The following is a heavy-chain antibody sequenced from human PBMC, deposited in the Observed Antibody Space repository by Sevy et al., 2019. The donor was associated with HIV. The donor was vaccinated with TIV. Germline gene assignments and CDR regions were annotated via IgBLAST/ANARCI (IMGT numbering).Heavy chain of an antibody. CDR2: IYPGDSDT. J-gene: IGHJ4*02. Sequence: GESLKISCKASGYSFTRYWIGWVRQMPGKGLEWMGFIYPGDSDTRYSPSFQGQVTISADTSVSTAYLQWSSLKASDTAMYYCARLGSAIDYWGQGTLVTVSS. V-gene: IGHV5-51*01. CDR1: GYSFTRYW. D-gene: IGHD2-15*01. CDR3: ARLGSAIDY.